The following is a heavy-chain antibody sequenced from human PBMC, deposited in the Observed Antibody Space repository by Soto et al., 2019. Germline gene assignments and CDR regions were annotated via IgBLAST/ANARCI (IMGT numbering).Heavy chain of an antibody. V-gene: IGHV3-9*01. CDR1: GFTFDDYA. D-gene: IGHD3-10*01. CDR2: ISWNSGSI. J-gene: IGHJ6*02. Sequence: GGSLRLSCAASGFTFDDYAMHWVRQAPGKGLEWVSGISWNSGSIGYADSVKGRFTISRDNAKNSLYLQMNSLRAEDTALYYCAKAHYGSGSYYTYYYYGMDVWGQGTTVTVSS. CDR3: AKAHYGSGSYYTYYYYGMDV.